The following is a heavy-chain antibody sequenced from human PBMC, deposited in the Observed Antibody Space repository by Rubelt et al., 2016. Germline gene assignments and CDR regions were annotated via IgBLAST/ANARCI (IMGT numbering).Heavy chain of an antibody. CDR3: ARVPGEVGATTDYYYYGMDV. V-gene: IGHV3-48*01. D-gene: IGHD1-26*01. CDR1: GFTFSSYN. CDR2: ISSSSSTI. J-gene: IGHJ6*02. Sequence: RLSCSASGFTFSSYNMNWVRQAPGKGLEWVSFISSSSSTIYYADSVKGRFTISRDNAKNSLYLQMNSLRAEDTAVYYCARVPGEVGATTDYYYYGMDVWGQGTTVTVSS.